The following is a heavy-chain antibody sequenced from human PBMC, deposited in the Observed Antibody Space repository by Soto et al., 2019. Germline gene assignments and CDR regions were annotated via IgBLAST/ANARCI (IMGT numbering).Heavy chain of an antibody. CDR1: GGTIKTYT. Sequence: VQFVQSGAELKKPGSSVRVSCRASGGTIKTYTLSWVRQSPGQELEWMGAFIPSFPAPNFALQFKGRLTLTVDESTNPGFMELSGLRSEDTALYFCATGEVVLYFPDWLDTWGEGTHVTVTS. CDR3: ATGEVVLYFPDWLDT. J-gene: IGHJ5*02. CDR2: FIPSFPAP. V-gene: IGHV1-69*12. D-gene: IGHD2-21*01.